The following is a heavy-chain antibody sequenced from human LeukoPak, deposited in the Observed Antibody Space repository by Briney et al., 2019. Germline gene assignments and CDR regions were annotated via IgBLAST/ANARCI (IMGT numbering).Heavy chain of an antibody. CDR1: GGPMNNYY. D-gene: IGHD3-10*01. Sequence: SETLTLMCTVSGGPMNNYYGSWIRQPPGQGLEWIGEISHNGGGNYNASLRSRLTMSLDTPKKEISLPLRSVTAADTAVYFCARKNKYFGDINYMKWFMPCGQRILVTVSS. V-gene: IGHV4-34*01. CDR3: ARKNKYFGDINYMKWFMP. J-gene: IGHJ5*02. CDR2: ISHNGGG.